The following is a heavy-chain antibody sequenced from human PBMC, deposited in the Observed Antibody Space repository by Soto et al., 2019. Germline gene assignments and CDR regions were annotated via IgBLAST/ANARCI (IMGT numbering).Heavy chain of an antibody. V-gene: IGHV4-34*01. J-gene: IGHJ4*02. D-gene: IGHD4-17*01. CDR1: GGSFSGYY. Sequence: SETLSLTCAVYGGSFSGYYWSWIRQPPGKGLEWIGEINHSGSTNYNPSLKSRVTISVDTSKNQFSLKPSSVTAADTAVYYCARGLYGDYEYWGQGTLVTVSS. CDR2: INHSGST. CDR3: ARGLYGDYEY.